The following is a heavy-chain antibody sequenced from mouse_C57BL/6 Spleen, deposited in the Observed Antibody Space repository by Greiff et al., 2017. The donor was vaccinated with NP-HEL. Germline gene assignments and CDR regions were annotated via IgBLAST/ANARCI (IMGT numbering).Heavy chain of an antibody. V-gene: IGHV10-1*01. Sequence: EVQRVESGGGLVQPKGSLKLSCAASGFSFNTYAMNWVRQAPGKGLEWVARIRSKSNNYATYYADSVKDRFTISRDDSESMLYLQMNNLKTEDTAMYYCVRHVSFYYNYAMDYWGQGTSVTVSS. CDR1: GFSFNTYA. CDR3: VRHVSFYYNYAMDY. J-gene: IGHJ4*01. D-gene: IGHD1-1*01. CDR2: IRSKSNNYAT.